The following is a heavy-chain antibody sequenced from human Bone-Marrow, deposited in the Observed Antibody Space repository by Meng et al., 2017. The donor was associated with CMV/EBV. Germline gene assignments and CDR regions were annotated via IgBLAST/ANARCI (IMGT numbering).Heavy chain of an antibody. V-gene: IGHV4-59*01. D-gene: IGHD6-6*01. CDR3: ARARGRGSSSSGRPYYFDY. CDR2: IYYSGST. J-gene: IGHJ4*02. CDR1: GGSISSYY. Sequence: GSLRLSCTVSGGSISSYYWSWIRQPPGKGLEWIGYIYYSGSTNYNPSLKSRVTISVDTSKNQFSLKLSSVTAADTAVYYCARARGRGSSSSGRPYYFDYWGQGTLVTVSS.